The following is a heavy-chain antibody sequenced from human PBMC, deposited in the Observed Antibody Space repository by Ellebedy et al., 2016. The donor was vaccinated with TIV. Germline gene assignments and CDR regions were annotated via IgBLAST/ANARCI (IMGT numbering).Heavy chain of an antibody. CDR3: ARGVYAMGNFDY. CDR2: LNAGNGNT. J-gene: IGHJ4*02. V-gene: IGHV1-3*01. Sequence: AASVKVSCKASGYTFTTYAMHWVRQAPGQRLEWMGWLNAGNGNTKYSQKFQGRVPITRDTSASTAYMELSSLRSEDTAVYYCARGVYAMGNFDYWGQGTLVTVSS. D-gene: IGHD2-8*01. CDR1: GYTFTTYA.